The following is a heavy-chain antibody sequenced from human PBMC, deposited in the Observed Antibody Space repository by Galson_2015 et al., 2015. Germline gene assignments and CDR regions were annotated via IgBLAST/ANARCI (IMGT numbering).Heavy chain of an antibody. D-gene: IGHD3-16*01. CDR3: AKNRWGEF. V-gene: IGHV3-48*03. J-gene: IGHJ4*02. CDR2: ISSSSSTI. Sequence: SLRLSCAASGFTFSSYEMNWVRQAPGKGLEWVSYISSSSSTICYADSVRGRFTISRDNAKNSLYLQMNSLRAEDTAVYYCAKNRWGEFWGQGTLVTVSS. CDR1: GFTFSSYE.